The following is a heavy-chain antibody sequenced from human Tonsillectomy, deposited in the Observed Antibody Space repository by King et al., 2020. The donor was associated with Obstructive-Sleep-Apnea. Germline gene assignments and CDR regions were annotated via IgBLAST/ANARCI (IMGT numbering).Heavy chain of an antibody. CDR3: ARGRSSGYDREDY. V-gene: IGHV1-46*01. CDR2: INPSGGTT. D-gene: IGHD5-12*01. Sequence: QLVQSGTEVKTPGASVKVSCKASGYTFSNYYIHWVRQAPGQGLEWMGMINPSGGTTTYPQKFQGGVTMTRDTSTNTVYMERSSLRSEDTAVYYCARGRSSGYDREDYWGQGTLVTVSS. CDR1: GYTFSNYY. J-gene: IGHJ4*02.